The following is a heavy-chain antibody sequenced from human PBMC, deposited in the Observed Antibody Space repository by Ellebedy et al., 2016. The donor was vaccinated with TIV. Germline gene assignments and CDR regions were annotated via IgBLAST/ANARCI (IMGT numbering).Heavy chain of an antibody. V-gene: IGHV3-23*01. J-gene: IGHJ6*02. Sequence: LSLTCASSGFTFNNAWMSWVRQAPGKGLEWVSAISGSGGSTYYADSVKGRFTLSRDNSKNTLYLQMNSLRAEDTAVYYCAKDRPSVLEQLVRVAYYYYGMDVWGQGTTVTVSS. CDR3: AKDRPSVLEQLVRVAYYYYGMDV. CDR2: ISGSGGST. D-gene: IGHD6-6*01. CDR1: GFTFNNAW.